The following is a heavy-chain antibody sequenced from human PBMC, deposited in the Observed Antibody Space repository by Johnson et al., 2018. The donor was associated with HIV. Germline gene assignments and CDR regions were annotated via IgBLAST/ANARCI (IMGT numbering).Heavy chain of an antibody. CDR3: AKERRAPRAFDI. J-gene: IGHJ3*02. D-gene: IGHD1-26*01. CDR1: GFTFSDYY. V-gene: IGHV3-11*04. Sequence: QVQLVESGGGLVKPGGSLRLSCAASGFTFSDYYMSWIRQAPGKGLEWVSYISSSGSTIYYADSVKGRFTISRDNSKSTFFLQMNSLTPEDTGVYYCAKERRAPRAFDIWGQGTMVTVSS. CDR2: ISSSGSTI.